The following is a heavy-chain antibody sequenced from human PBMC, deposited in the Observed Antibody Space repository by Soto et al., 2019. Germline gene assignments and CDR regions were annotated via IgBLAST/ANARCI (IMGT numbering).Heavy chain of an antibody. Sequence: PSETLSLTCVSSAGSITTSYWSWVRRPLGQALEWIGYISYRGSTNYNPSLKSRLTISIDTSKSQISLKLTSMTTADTAVYYCASSGIVGREVNTWFDPWGQGTLVTVSS. CDR2: ISYRGST. V-gene: IGHV4-59*01. CDR1: AGSITTSY. CDR3: ASSGIVGREVNTWFDP. D-gene: IGHD3-22*01. J-gene: IGHJ5*02.